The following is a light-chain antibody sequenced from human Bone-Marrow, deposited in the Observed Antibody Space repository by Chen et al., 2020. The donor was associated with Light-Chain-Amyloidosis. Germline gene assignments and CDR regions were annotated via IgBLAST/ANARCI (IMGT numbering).Light chain of an antibody. CDR2: EVT. CDR3: SSYTITNTLV. Sequence: QPALTQPASLSGSPGQSLTISSTGTSSDVGGANHVSWYQQHPDKAPKRMIYEVTNRPSWVPDRFSGSKSDNTASLTISGLQTEDEADYFCSSYTITNTLVFGSGTRVTVL. J-gene: IGLJ1*01. CDR1: SSDVGGANH. V-gene: IGLV2-14*01.